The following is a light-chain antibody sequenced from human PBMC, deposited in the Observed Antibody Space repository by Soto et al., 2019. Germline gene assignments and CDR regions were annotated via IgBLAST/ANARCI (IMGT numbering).Light chain of an antibody. CDR3: TSYACGNNV. J-gene: IGLJ1*01. Sequence: QSVLTQPPSASGSPGQSVTISCTGTSSDVGGYNYVSWYQQNPGKVPKLMIYEVNKRPSGVPDRFSGSKSGNTASLTVSGLQAEDEADYYCTSYACGNNVFGPGTKVTVL. CDR1: SSDVGGYNY. CDR2: EVN. V-gene: IGLV2-8*01.